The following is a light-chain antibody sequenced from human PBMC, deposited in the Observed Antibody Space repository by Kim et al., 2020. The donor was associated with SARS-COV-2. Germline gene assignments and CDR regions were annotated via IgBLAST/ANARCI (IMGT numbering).Light chain of an antibody. CDR1: QSVSSNY. V-gene: IGKV3-20*01. CDR3: QQYGTSPLT. J-gene: IGKJ4*01. Sequence: PGERATPSCRASQSVSSNYLAWYQQKPGQAPRLLIYGASSRAAGIPDRFSGSGSGTDFTLTISRLEPEDFAVYYCQQYGTSPLTFGGGTKVDIK. CDR2: GAS.